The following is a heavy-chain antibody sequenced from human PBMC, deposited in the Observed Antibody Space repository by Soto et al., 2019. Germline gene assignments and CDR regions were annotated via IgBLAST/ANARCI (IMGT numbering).Heavy chain of an antibody. CDR2: ISSNGGST. D-gene: IGHD3-10*01. Sequence: HPGGSLRLSCAASGFTFSSYAMHWVRQAPGKGLEYVSAISSNGGSTYYADSVKGRFTISRDNSKNTLYLQMSSLRAEDTAVYYCVKDKVEIIQAGYFDYWGQGTLVTSPQ. CDR3: VKDKVEIIQAGYFDY. J-gene: IGHJ4*02. CDR1: GFTFSSYA. V-gene: IGHV3-64D*06.